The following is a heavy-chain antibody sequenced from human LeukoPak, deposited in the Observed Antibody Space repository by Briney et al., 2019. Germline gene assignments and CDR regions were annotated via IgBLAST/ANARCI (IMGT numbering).Heavy chain of an antibody. CDR1: GFTFSSHG. Sequence: PGGSLRLSCAASGFTFSSHGMNWVRQAPGKGLEWVSGIRGDGVTTYYADSVKGRFAISRDNSKNTLYLQMNSLRAEDTAVYYCARNGRTIFGVVIFGSLVDYWGQGTLVTVSS. CDR3: ARNGRTIFGVVIFGSLVDY. V-gene: IGHV3-23*01. J-gene: IGHJ4*02. D-gene: IGHD3-3*01. CDR2: IRGDGVTT.